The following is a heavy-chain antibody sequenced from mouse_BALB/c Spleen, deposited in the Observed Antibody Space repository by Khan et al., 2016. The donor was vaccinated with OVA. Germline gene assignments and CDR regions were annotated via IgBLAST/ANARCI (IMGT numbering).Heavy chain of an antibody. V-gene: IGHV1-77*01. J-gene: IGHJ2*01. CDR2: MYPGSGNT. CDR1: GYTFTDYY. Sequence: QVQLQQSGTELARPGASVKLSCKASGYTFTDYYITWVKQRSRQGLEWIGEMYPGSGNTYYNENFKVKASLTADKSTNTAYRELTSLTTEDSAVYFCARVDTTSLACWGQGTTLTVSS. D-gene: IGHD2-3*01. CDR3: ARVDTTSLAC.